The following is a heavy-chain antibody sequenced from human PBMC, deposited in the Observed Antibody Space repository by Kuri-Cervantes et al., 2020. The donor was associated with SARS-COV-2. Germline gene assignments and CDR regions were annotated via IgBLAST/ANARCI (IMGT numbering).Heavy chain of an antibody. CDR1: GGSISSYY. CDR2: IYYSGST. V-gene: IGHV4-59*01. CDR3: ARDAGYCSSTSCYPYYYYYMDV. Sequence: SETLSLTCTVSGGSISSYYWSWIRQPPGKGLGWIGYIYYSGSTNYNPSLKSRVTISVDTSKNQFSLKLSSVTAADTAVYYCARDAGYCSSTSCYPYYYYYMDVWGKGTTVTVSS. D-gene: IGHD2-2*01. J-gene: IGHJ6*03.